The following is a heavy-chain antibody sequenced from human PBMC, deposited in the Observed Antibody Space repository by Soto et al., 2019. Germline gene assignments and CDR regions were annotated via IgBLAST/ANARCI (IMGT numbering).Heavy chain of an antibody. CDR1: GGSSSSYY. V-gene: IGHV4-59*08. CDR2: IYYSGST. CDR3: ARSLSVAGSNWFDP. D-gene: IGHD6-19*01. J-gene: IGHJ5*02. Sequence: LETLSLTWTVSGGSSSSYYWIWIRQPPGKGLEWIGYIYYSGSTNYNPSLKSRVTISVDTSKNQFSLKLSSVTAADTAVYYCARSLSVAGSNWFDPWGQGTLVTVSS.